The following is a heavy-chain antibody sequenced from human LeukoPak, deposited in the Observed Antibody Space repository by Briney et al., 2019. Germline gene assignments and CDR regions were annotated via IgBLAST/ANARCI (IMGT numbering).Heavy chain of an antibody. CDR3: AREGKHDYGDY. CDR1: GFTFSRYG. CDR2: IWYDGSEK. V-gene: IGHV3-30*02. Sequence: GGSLRLSCVASGFTFSRYGMHWVRQAPGKGLEWVAFIWYDGSEKYYADSVKGRFTISRDNSKNTLYLQMNSLRAEDTAVYYCAREGKHDYGDYWGQGTLVTVSS. J-gene: IGHJ4*02.